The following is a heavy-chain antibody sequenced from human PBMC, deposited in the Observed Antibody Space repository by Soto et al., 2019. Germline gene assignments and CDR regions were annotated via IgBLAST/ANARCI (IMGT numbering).Heavy chain of an antibody. D-gene: IGHD3-22*01. CDR1: GGSFSGYY. CDR3: ARGKTYYDSSGVGFFDC. CDR2: INHSGST. J-gene: IGHJ4*02. V-gene: IGHV4-34*01. Sequence: SETLSLTCAVYGGSFSGYYWSWIRQPPGKGLEWIGEINHSGSTNYNPSLKSRVTISVDTSKNQFSLKLSSVTAADTAVYYCARGKTYYDSSGVGFFDCWGQGTLVTVSS.